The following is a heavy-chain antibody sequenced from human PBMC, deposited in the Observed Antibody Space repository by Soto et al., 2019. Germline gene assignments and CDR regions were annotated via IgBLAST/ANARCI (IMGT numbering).Heavy chain of an antibody. J-gene: IGHJ6*02. CDR2: IVVNSGNT. D-gene: IGHD6-19*01. V-gene: IGHV1-58*01. Sequence: SVKVSCKASGFTFSHSAVQWVRQARGQRLEWIGWIVVNSGNTDFAPKFQERVTISRDMSTSTVYMRRSSWRSGETALYYCAATPRFTSGWDGPSTTYNYGMDVWGQGRTVTISS. CDR3: AATPRFTSGWDGPSTTYNYGMDV. CDR1: GFTFSHSA.